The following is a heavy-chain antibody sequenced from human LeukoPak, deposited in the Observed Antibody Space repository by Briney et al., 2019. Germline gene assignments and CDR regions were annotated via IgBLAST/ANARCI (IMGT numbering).Heavy chain of an antibody. CDR1: GFTFSSYP. D-gene: IGHD2-15*01. J-gene: IGHJ4*02. V-gene: IGHV3-30*04. Sequence: PGGSLRLSCAASGFTFSSYPIHWVRQAPGKGLEWVAIISYDGSSKFYADSVKGRFTISRDNSKNTVYLQLDSLRSEDTAVYYCATGLCGGSCYLVDYWGQGTLVTVSS. CDR3: ATGLCGGSCYLVDY. CDR2: ISYDGSSK.